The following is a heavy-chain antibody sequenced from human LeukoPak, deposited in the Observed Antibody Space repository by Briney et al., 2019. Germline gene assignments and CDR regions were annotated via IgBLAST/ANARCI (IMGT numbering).Heavy chain of an antibody. CDR2: IYTSGST. V-gene: IGHV4-4*07. CDR1: GGSISSYY. Sequence: SETLSLTCTVSGGSISSYYWSWIRQPAGKGLEWIGRIYTSGSTNYNPSLKSRVTMSVDTSKNQFSLKLSSVTAADTAVYYCAREYCYDSSGYYNYYYYGMDVWGQGTTVTVSS. J-gene: IGHJ6*02. CDR3: AREYCYDSSGYYNYYYYGMDV. D-gene: IGHD3-22*01.